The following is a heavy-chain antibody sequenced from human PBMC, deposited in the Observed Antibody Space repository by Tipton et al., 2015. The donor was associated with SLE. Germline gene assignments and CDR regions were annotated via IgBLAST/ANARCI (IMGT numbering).Heavy chain of an antibody. CDR1: GVSITSDSYY. Sequence: TLSLTCTVTGVSITSDSYYWTWIRPPAGKGLEWIGHIYTTGSTNYNPSRKSRVTFSLDTSKNHFSLKLTSVTAADTALYFCARENWSFSHMDVWGIGTTVTVSS. CDR3: ARENWSFSHMDV. CDR2: IYTTGST. D-gene: IGHD1-1*01. V-gene: IGHV4-61*09. J-gene: IGHJ6*04.